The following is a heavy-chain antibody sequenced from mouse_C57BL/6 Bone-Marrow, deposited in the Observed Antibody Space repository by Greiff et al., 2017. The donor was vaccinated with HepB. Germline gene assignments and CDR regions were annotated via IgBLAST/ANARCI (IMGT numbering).Heavy chain of an antibody. J-gene: IGHJ4*01. CDR2: ICPGSGST. V-gene: IGHV1-55*01. CDR3: ARLHGSSPYYYAMDY. D-gene: IGHD1-1*01. CDR1: GYTFTSYW. Sequence: QVQLQQPGAELVKPGASVKMSCKASGYTFTSYWITWVKQRPGQGLEWIGDICPGSGSTNCNEKFKSKATLTVDTSSSTAYMQLSSLTSEDSAVYYCARLHGSSPYYYAMDYWGQGTSVTVSS.